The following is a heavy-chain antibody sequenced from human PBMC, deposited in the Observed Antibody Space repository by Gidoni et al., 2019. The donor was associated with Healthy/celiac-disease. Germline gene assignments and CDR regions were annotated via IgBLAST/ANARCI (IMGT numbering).Heavy chain of an antibody. CDR2: ISYDGSNK. V-gene: IGHV3-30-3*01. D-gene: IGHD3-9*01. CDR1: GFTSSSYA. J-gene: IGHJ4*02. Sequence: QVQLVESGGGVVQPGRSLRLSCEASGFTSSSYAMHWVRQAPGKGLEWVAVISYDGSNKYYADSVKGRFTISRDNSKNTLYLQMNSLRAEDTAVYYCASLLLIEGNIRYFDWLHIPPLDYWGQGTLVTVSS. CDR3: ASLLLIEGNIRYFDWLHIPPLDY.